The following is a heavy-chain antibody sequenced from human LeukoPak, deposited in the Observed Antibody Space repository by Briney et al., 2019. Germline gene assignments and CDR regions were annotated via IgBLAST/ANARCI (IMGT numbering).Heavy chain of an antibody. Sequence: PGGSLRLSCAASGFTFSTYEINWVRQAPGKGLEWLSHISSSGSTIYYADSVKGRFTISRDNAKNSLYLQMNSLRAEDTAVYYCAREGWDYEILTGLSNAFDLWGQGTMVTVSS. V-gene: IGHV3-48*03. D-gene: IGHD3-9*01. CDR1: GFTFSTYE. CDR2: ISSSGSTI. CDR3: AREGWDYEILTGLSNAFDL. J-gene: IGHJ3*01.